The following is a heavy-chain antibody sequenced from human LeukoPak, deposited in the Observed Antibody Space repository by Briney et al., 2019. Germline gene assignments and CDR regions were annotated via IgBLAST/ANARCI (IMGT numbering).Heavy chain of an antibody. D-gene: IGHD6-13*01. V-gene: IGHV3-20*04. J-gene: IGHJ6*03. Sequence: SGGSLRLSCAASGFTFGDYGMSWVRQAPGKGLEWVSGINWNGGSTGYADSVKGRFTISRDNAKNSPYLQMNSLRTEDTAVYYCARGLIGSSWYDYYYYMDVWGKGTTVTVSS. CDR1: GFTFGDYG. CDR3: ARGLIGSSWYDYYYYMDV. CDR2: INWNGGST.